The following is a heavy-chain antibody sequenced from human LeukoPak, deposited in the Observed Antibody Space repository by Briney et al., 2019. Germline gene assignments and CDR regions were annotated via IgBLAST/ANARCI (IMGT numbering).Heavy chain of an antibody. CDR1: GYTFTSYY. CDR3: ARDTNLAARPGPWFDP. J-gene: IGHJ5*02. D-gene: IGHD6-6*01. CDR2: INPSCGST. V-gene: IGHV1-46*01. Sequence: APVKVSCKASGYTFTSYYMHWVRQAPGQGLEWMGIINPSCGSTSYAQKFQGRVTMTRDTSTSTVYMELSSLRSEDTAVYYCARDTNLAARPGPWFDPWGQGPLVTVSS.